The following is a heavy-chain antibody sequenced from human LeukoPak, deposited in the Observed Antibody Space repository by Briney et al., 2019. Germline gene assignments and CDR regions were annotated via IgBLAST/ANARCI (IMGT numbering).Heavy chain of an antibody. CDR2: IYHSGTT. CDR1: GGSIYGGGYY. V-gene: IGHV4-30-2*01. J-gene: IGHJ5*02. D-gene: IGHD1-26*01. CDR3: ARARDTTSGSNWFDP. Sequence: PSETLSLTCTVSGGSIYGGGYYWSWIRQPPGKGLEWIGYIYHSGTTYYNPPLKSRVTISIDRSKNQFSLKLSSVTAADTAVYYCARARDTTSGSNWFDPWGQGTLVTVSS.